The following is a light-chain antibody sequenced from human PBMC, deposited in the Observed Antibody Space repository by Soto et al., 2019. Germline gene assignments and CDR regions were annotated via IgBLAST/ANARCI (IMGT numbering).Light chain of an antibody. CDR3: SSYTSSSTRL. V-gene: IGLV2-14*01. J-gene: IGLJ3*02. CDR1: SSDVGGYNY. Sequence: QSVLTQPASVSGSPGQSITISCTGTSSDVGGYNYVSWCQQYPGKAPKLMIFDVSNRPSGVSDRFSGSKSGSTAFLTISGLQAEDEADYYCSSYTSSSTRLFGGGTKLTVL. CDR2: DVS.